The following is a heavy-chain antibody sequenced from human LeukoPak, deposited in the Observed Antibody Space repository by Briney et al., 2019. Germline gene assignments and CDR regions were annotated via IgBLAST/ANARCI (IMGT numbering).Heavy chain of an antibody. J-gene: IGHJ3*01. Sequence: GRSLRLSCVGSGFSLEDYAMHWVRQVPGKGLEWVSSISWDSGSQAYTDSVKGRFTISRDNDKNSLYLQINSLRLEDTAFYYCIKDMGFDLLKDAFHVWGQGTLVTVSS. CDR2: ISWDSGSQ. CDR1: GFSLEDYA. D-gene: IGHD3-9*01. V-gene: IGHV3-9*01. CDR3: IKDMGFDLLKDAFHV.